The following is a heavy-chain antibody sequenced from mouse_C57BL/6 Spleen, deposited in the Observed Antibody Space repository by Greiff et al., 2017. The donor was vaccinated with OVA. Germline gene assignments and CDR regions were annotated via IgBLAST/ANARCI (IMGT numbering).Heavy chain of an antibody. CDR2: ISSGGDYI. CDR1: GFTFSSYA. Sequence: EVKVVESGEGLVKPGGSLKLSCAASGFTFSSYAMSWVRQTPEKRLEWVAYISSGGDYIYYADTVKGRFTISRDNARNTLYLQMSSLKSEDTAMYYCTRLGYGNYGAYWGQGTLVTVSA. CDR3: TRLGYGNYGAY. V-gene: IGHV5-9-1*02. J-gene: IGHJ3*01. D-gene: IGHD2-1*01.